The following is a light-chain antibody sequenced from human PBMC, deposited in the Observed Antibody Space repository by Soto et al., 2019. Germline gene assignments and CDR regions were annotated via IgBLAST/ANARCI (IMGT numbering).Light chain of an antibody. CDR1: QTVSNKY. CDR3: QHYGASRWT. J-gene: IGKJ1*01. CDR2: GAS. Sequence: EVVLTQSPDTLSLSPGERATLSCRTSQTVSNKYLTWYQQKPGQPPRLLTYGASSRATGVPDRFSGSGSWTDFTLTIIRLEPEDFGMYYCQHYGASRWTFGQGTKVEIK. V-gene: IGKV3-20*01.